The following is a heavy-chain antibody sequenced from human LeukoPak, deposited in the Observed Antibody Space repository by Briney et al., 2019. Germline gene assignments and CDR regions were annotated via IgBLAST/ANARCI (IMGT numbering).Heavy chain of an antibody. D-gene: IGHD1-1*01. Sequence: ASVKVSCKASGYTFTSYGISWVRQAPGQGLEWMGWMNPNSANTGYAQKFQGRVTMTRDTSINTAYMELHSLRSEDTAVYYCARGYSPIIRTTGNDYWGQGTLVTVSS. V-gene: IGHV1-8*02. J-gene: IGHJ4*02. CDR3: ARGYSPIIRTTGNDY. CDR1: GYTFTSYG. CDR2: MNPNSANT.